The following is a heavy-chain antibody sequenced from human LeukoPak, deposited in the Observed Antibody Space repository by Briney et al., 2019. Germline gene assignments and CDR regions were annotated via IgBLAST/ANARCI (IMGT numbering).Heavy chain of an antibody. V-gene: IGHV4-39*07. J-gene: IGHJ3*02. D-gene: IGHD6-19*01. CDR3: ARISIAVAGTSAFDI. CDR2: IYYSGST. Sequence: SETLSLTCTVSAGSISSSSYYWGWIRQPPGKGLEWMGSIYYSGSTYYNPSLKSRVTISVDTSKNQFSLKLSSVTAADTAVYYCARISIAVAGTSAFDIWGQGTMVTVSS. CDR1: AGSISSSSYY.